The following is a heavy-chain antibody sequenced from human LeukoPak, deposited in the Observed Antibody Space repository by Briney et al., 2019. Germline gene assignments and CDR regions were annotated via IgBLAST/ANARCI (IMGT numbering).Heavy chain of an antibody. Sequence: GASVKVSCKVSGYTFTSYYMHWVRQAPGQGLEWMGIINPSGGSTSYAQKFQGRVTLTRDTSTSTVYMELSSLGSKDTAVYYCAREPYDSSGQPRSGFDYWGQGTLVTVSS. D-gene: IGHD3-22*01. CDR3: AREPYDSSGQPRSGFDY. J-gene: IGHJ4*02. CDR1: GYTFTSYY. CDR2: INPSGGST. V-gene: IGHV1-46*01.